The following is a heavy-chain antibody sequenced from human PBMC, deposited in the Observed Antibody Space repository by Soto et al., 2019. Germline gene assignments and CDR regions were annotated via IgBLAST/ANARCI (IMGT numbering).Heavy chain of an antibody. CDR2: IIPIFGTA. CDR1: GGTFSSYC. Sequence: ASVKVSCKASGGTFSSYCISWVRQAPGQGLEWMGGIIPIFGTANYAQKFQGRVTITADESTSTAYMELRSLRSDDTAVYYCAIITMVRGVGGWGQGTLVTVSS. D-gene: IGHD3-10*01. V-gene: IGHV1-69*13. CDR3: AIITMVRGVGG. J-gene: IGHJ4*02.